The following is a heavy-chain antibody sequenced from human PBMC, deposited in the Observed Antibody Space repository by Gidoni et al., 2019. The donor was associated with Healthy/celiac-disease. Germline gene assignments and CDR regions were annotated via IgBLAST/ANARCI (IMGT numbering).Heavy chain of an antibody. J-gene: IGHJ4*02. CDR1: GYTFTGYY. CDR3: ASYTGRYYDSSGYYYVLDY. D-gene: IGHD3-22*01. Sequence: QVQLVQSGAEVKKPGASVKVSCKASGYTFTGYYMHWVRQAPGQGLEWMGWINPHSGGTNYAQKFQGRVTMTRDTSISTAYMELSRLRSDDTAVYYCASYTGRYYDSSGYYYVLDYWGQGTLVTVSS. CDR2: INPHSGGT. V-gene: IGHV1-2*02.